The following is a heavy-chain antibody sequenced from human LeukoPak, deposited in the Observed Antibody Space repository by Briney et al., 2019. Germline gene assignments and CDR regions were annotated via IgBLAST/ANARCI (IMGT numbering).Heavy chain of an antibody. D-gene: IGHD3-10*02. CDR1: GFTFSSYE. CDR3: AELGITMIGGV. CDR2: ISSSGSTI. Sequence: GGSLRLSCAASGFTFSSYEMNWVRQAPGKGLEWVSYISSSGSTIYYADSVKGRFTISRDNAKNSLYLQLNSLRAEDTAVYYCAELGITMIGGVWGKGTTVTVSS. J-gene: IGHJ6*04. V-gene: IGHV3-48*03.